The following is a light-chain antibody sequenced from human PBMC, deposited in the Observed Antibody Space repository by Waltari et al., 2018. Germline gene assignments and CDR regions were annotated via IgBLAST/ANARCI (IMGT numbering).Light chain of an antibody. J-gene: IGLJ2*01. V-gene: IGLV1-40*01. Sequence: QSVLTQPPSVSGAPGQRVTIPCTGSSSNLGAGYDVPWYQQLPGTAPKLLIYGNSNRPSGVPDRFSGSKSGTSASLAITGLQAEDEADYYCQSYDSSLRGVFGGGTKLTVL. CDR3: QSYDSSLRGV. CDR2: GNS. CDR1: SSNLGAGYD.